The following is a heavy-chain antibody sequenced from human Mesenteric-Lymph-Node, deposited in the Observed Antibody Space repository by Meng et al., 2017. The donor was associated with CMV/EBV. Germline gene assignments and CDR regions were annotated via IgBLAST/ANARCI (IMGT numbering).Heavy chain of an antibody. D-gene: IGHD3-9*01. CDR2: INPKTGGR. CDR3: ARDRDTDWYSPFDY. V-gene: IGHV1-2*06. Sequence: QVQLVQSGAEVKKPGASVRVSCKASGYTFIHYYINWVRQAPGQGLEWMGRINPKTGGRSYAQNFQGRVTMTRDTSINTAYMEVNRLNSDDTAMYYCARDRDTDWYSPFDYWGPGTLVTVSS. J-gene: IGHJ4*02. CDR1: GYTFIHYY.